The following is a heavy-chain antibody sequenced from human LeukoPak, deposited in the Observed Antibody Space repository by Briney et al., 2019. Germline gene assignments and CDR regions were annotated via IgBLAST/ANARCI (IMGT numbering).Heavy chain of an antibody. J-gene: IGHJ4*02. D-gene: IGHD6-13*01. Sequence: PGRSLRLSCAASGFTFSSYAMHWVRQAPGKGLEWVAVISYDGSNKYYADSVKGRFTISRDNSKNTLYLQMNSLRAEDTAVYYCAKGRGSWLNHYFDYWGQGTLVTVSS. CDR1: GFTFSSYA. V-gene: IGHV3-30-3*01. CDR3: AKGRGSWLNHYFDY. CDR2: ISYDGSNK.